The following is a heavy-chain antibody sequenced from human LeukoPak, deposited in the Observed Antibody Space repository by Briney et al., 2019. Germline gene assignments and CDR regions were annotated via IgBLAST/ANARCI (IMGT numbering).Heavy chain of an antibody. CDR3: ARDTAHYGSGSLFDY. CDR2: IIPIFGTA. Sequence: SVKVSCKASGGTFSSYAISWVRQAPGQGLEWMGGIIPIFGTANYAQKFQGRVTITADKSTSTAYMELSSLRSEDTAVYYCARDTAHYGSGSLFDYWGQGTLVTVSS. V-gene: IGHV1-69*06. CDR1: GGTFSSYA. J-gene: IGHJ4*02. D-gene: IGHD3-10*01.